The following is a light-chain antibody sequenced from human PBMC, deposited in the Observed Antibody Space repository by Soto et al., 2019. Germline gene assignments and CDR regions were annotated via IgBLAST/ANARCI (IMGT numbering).Light chain of an antibody. V-gene: IGKV3-20*01. J-gene: IGKJ1*01. CDR2: GSS. CDR3: QHYITSLIT. CDR1: QSVTSNY. Sequence: EIVLTQSPGALSLSPGDRATLSCGASQSVTSNYLAWYQQKPGQAPRLLIFGSSTRATGIPDRFSGSGSGTDFTLTISRLEPEDFAVYYCQHYITSLITFGQGTKVDIK.